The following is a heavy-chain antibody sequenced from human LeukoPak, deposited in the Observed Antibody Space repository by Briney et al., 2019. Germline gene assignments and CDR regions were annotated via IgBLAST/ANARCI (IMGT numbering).Heavy chain of an antibody. CDR2: IRTKANGETT. J-gene: IGHJ4*02. V-gene: IGHV3-49*04. Sequence: GGSLRLSCAASGFTFGDYAISWVRQAPGKGLEWVGFIRTKANGETTDYAASVKGRFTISRDDSRGIAYLQMSSLKTEDTAVYYCTCIDYWGQGTLVIVS. CDR3: TCIDY. CDR1: GFTFGDYA.